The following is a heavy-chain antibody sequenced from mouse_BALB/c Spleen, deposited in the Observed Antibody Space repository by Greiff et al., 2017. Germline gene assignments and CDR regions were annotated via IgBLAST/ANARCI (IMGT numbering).Heavy chain of an antibody. Sequence: EVNVVESGGGLVKPGGSLKLSCAASGFTFSDYYMYWVRQTPEKRLEWVATISDGGSYTYYPDSVKGRFTISRDNAKNNLYLQMSSLKSEDTAMYYCAREGSGNYGFDYWGQGTTLTVSS. D-gene: IGHD2-1*01. J-gene: IGHJ2*01. V-gene: IGHV5-4*02. CDR1: GFTFSDYY. CDR2: ISDGGSYT. CDR3: AREGSGNYGFDY.